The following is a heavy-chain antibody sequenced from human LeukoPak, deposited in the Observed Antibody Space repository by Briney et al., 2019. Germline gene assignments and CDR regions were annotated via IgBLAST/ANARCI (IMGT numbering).Heavy chain of an antibody. CDR2: IHYDGNNK. CDR3: ARALTVTLWFDP. Sequence: PGGSLRLSCAASGFTLSNYGMHWVRQAPGKGLEWVAFIHYDGNNKYYSDSVKGRFTVSRDNSKNTLYLQMNNLRAEDTAVYYCARALTVTLWFDPWGQGTLVTVSS. D-gene: IGHD4-17*01. CDR1: GFTLSNYG. J-gene: IGHJ5*02. V-gene: IGHV3-30*02.